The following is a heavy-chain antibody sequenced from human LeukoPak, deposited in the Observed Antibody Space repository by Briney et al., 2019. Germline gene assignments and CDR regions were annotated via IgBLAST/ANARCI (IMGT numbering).Heavy chain of an antibody. D-gene: IGHD3-22*01. Sequence: SETLSLTCTVSGGSISSYYWSWIRQPAGKGLEWIGRIYTSGSTNYNPSLKSRVTISVDKSKNQFSLKLSSVTAAETAVYYCARDVREYYYDSSGYYHEAFDIWGQGTMVTVSS. CDR3: ARDVREYYYDSSGYYHEAFDI. V-gene: IGHV4-4*07. J-gene: IGHJ3*02. CDR2: IYTSGST. CDR1: GGSISSYY.